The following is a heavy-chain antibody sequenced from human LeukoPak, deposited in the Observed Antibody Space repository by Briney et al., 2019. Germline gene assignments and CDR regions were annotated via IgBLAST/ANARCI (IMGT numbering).Heavy chain of an antibody. CDR2: IVVGSANT. J-gene: IGHJ5*02. CDR3: AAFDAGDCGGDCPYFSFP. CDR1: GFTFASSA. V-gene: IGHV1-58*01. Sequence: TSVKVSCKASGFTFASSAVQWVRQARGRRLEWIGWIVVGSANTNYAQKFRERVTITRDMSTGTAYMELSSLRSEDTAVYYCAAFDAGDCGGDCPYFSFPWGQGTLVTVSS. D-gene: IGHD2-21*02.